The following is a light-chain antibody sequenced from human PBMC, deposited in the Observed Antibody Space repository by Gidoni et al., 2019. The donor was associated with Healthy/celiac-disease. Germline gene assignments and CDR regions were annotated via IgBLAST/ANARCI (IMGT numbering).Light chain of an antibody. CDR1: SSNIGAGYD. Sequence: QSVLPQPPSVSGAPGQRVTISCTGSSSNIGAGYDVHWYQQLPGTAPNLLIYGNSNRPSGVPDRFAGSKSGTSASLAITGLQAEDEADYYCQSYDSSLTRAVFGGGTKLTVL. CDR3: QSYDSSLTRAV. V-gene: IGLV1-40*01. J-gene: IGLJ2*01. CDR2: GNS.